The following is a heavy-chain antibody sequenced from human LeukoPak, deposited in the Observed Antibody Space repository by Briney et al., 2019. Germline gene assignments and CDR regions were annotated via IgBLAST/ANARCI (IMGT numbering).Heavy chain of an antibody. V-gene: IGHV3-7*01. CDR2: INGHGSET. D-gene: IGHD3-10*01. J-gene: IGHJ4*02. CDR1: GFTFSPHW. Sequence: GGSLRLSCAAPGFTFSPHWMSWVRQAPGEGLEWVANINGHGSETYYVDSVKGRFTVSRDNAKNSLFLQMNSLRAEDTAVYYCARAGDPGSVDYWGQGTLVTVSS. CDR3: ARAGDPGSVDY.